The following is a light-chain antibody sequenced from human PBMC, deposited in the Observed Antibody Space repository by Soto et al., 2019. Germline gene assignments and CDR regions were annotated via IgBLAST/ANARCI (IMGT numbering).Light chain of an antibody. J-gene: IGKJ1*01. CDR2: DAS. V-gene: IGKV1-5*01. CDR1: QSISSW. CDR3: QQYSTYPWT. Sequence: IQMTQSPPSLSASVGDRVTITCRASQSISSWLAWYQQKPGKAPKVLIFDASSLESGVPSRFSGSGSATEFTLTISSLQPDDFATYYCQQYSTYPWTFGQGTKVDIK.